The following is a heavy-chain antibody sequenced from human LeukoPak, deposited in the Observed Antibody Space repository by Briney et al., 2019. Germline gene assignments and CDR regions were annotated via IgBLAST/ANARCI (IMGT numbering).Heavy chain of an antibody. CDR1: GYSISSGYY. Sequence: SETLSLTCTVSGYSISSGYYWGWIRQPPGKGLEWVGSIYHSGSTYYNPSLKSRVTISVDTFKNQFSLKLSSVTAADTAVHYCARVSSSWYQDWYFDLWGRGTLVTVSS. D-gene: IGHD6-13*01. CDR2: IYHSGST. V-gene: IGHV4-38-2*02. J-gene: IGHJ2*01. CDR3: ARVSSSWYQDWYFDL.